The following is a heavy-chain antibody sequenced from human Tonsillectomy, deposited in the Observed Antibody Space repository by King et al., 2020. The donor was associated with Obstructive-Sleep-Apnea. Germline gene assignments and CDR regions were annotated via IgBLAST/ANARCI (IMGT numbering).Heavy chain of an antibody. D-gene: IGHD4-23*01. J-gene: IGHJ5*02. Sequence: VQLVESGGGVVQPGRSLRLSCAASGFTFSSYAMHWVRQAPGKGLEWVAVISYDGSNKYYAGSVKGRFTISRDNSKNTLYLQMNSLRAEDTAVYYCARDPGTVVRNNWFDPWGQGTLVTVSS. V-gene: IGHV3-30*04. CDR3: ARDPGTVVRNNWFDP. CDR2: ISYDGSNK. CDR1: GFTFSSYA.